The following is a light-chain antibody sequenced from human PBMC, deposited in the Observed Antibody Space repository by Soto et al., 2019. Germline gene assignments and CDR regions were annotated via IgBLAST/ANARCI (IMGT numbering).Light chain of an antibody. CDR2: RAS. CDR3: QQYNNWPGT. V-gene: IGKV3-15*01. CDR1: QSVSSN. J-gene: IGKJ1*01. Sequence: DILMTQSPATLSLSPGGRATLSCRASQSVSSNLAWYQQKPGQAPRLLIQRASTRATGIPARFSGSGSGTEFTLTISSLQSEDFVVYFCQQYNNWPGTFGQGTKVEIK.